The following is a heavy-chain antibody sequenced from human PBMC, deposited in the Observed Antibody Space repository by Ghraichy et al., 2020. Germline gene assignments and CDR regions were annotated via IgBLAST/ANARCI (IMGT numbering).Heavy chain of an antibody. Sequence: GGSLRLSCAASGFTFSSYSMNWVRQAPGKGLEWVSSISSSSSYIYYADSVKGRFTISRDNAKNSLYLQMNSLRAEDTAVYYCATDPSGYSYGYEFDYWGQGTLVTVSS. V-gene: IGHV3-21*01. CDR3: ATDPSGYSYGYEFDY. CDR1: GFTFSSYS. CDR2: ISSSSSYI. D-gene: IGHD5-18*01. J-gene: IGHJ4*02.